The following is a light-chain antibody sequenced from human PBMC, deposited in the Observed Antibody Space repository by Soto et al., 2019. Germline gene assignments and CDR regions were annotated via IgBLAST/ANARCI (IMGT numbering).Light chain of an antibody. CDR2: GPS. CDR1: QSISTN. V-gene: IGKV3-15*01. CDR3: QQCNNWPPWT. Sequence: EIVLTQSPATLSVSPGARATLSCRASQSISTNLAWYQQKPGQAPRLLIYGPSTRAPGIPARFSGSGSGTEFTLTIISLQSEDAAIYYCQQCNNWPPWTFGQGTKVEV. J-gene: IGKJ1*01.